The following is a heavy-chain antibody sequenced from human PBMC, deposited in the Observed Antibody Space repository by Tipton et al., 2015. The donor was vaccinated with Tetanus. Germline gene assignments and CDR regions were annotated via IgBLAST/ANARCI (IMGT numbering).Heavy chain of an antibody. CDR3: ARVTELTGRYFDY. D-gene: IGHD7-27*01. CDR2: ISGSGGTT. J-gene: IGHJ4*02. Sequence: SLRLSCAASGFTFSSYAMSWVRQAPGKGLEWVSGISGSGGTTNCADSVKGRFTISRDNPKNTLYLQMGSLRAEDTAVYYCARVTELTGRYFDYWGQGTLVTVSS. CDR1: GFTFSSYA. V-gene: IGHV3-23*01.